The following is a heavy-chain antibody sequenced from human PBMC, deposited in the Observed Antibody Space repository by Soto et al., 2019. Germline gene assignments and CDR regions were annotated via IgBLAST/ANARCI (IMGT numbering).Heavy chain of an antibody. V-gene: IGHV4-34*01. CDR2: INHSGST. Sequence: QVQLQQWGAGLLKPSETLSLTCAVYGGSFSGYYWSWIRQPPGKGLEWIGEINHSGSTNYNPSLKSRVTLSVDTSKNQFSLKLSSVTAADTAVYYCARLPLGGGAWYFDLWGRGTLVTVSS. J-gene: IGHJ2*01. CDR1: GGSFSGYY. CDR3: ARLPLGGGAWYFDL. D-gene: IGHD3-16*01.